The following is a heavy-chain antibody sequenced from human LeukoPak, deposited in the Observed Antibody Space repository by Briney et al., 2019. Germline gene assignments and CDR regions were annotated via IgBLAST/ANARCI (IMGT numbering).Heavy chain of an antibody. CDR2: IIPIFGTA. CDR1: GGTFSSYA. CDR3: AGGDYYDSSGYYQQFDY. J-gene: IGHJ4*02. Sequence: ASVKVSCKASGGTFSSYAISWVRQAPGQGLEWMGGIIPIFGTANYAQKFQGRATITTDESTSTAYMELSSLRSEDTAVYYCAGGDYYDSSGYYQQFDYWGQGTLVTVSS. D-gene: IGHD3-22*01. V-gene: IGHV1-69*05.